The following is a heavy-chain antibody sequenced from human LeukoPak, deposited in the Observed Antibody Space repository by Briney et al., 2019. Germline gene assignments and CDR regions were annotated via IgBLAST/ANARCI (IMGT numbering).Heavy chain of an antibody. CDR1: GESLTNGEDY. Sequence: PSETLSLTCTVSGESLTNGEDYWNWIRQPPGKGLEWIGYIYYSGSTNYNPSLKSRVTISVDTSRNQLSLNLSSVTAADTAVYYCASVEYYGSGSYFAFDIWGQGTMVTVSS. CDR3: ASVEYYGSGSYFAFDI. CDR2: IYYSGST. D-gene: IGHD3-10*01. J-gene: IGHJ3*02. V-gene: IGHV4-61*08.